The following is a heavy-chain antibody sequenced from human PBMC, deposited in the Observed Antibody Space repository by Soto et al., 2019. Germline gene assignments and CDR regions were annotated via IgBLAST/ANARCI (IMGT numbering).Heavy chain of an antibody. J-gene: IGHJ5*02. CDR2: IHWNDAK. CDR3: AHREGIMVPGFDP. CDR1: GFSLTTSGVG. V-gene: IGHV2-5*01. D-gene: IGHD2-8*01. Sequence: QITLKESGPTLVKPTQTLTLTCTFPGFSLTTSGVGVVWARQPPGKALEWLALIHWNDAKHYNSSLKSRLTISKDTAKNTVVLTITNMDPVDTATYYCAHREGIMVPGFDPWGPGTLVAVSS.